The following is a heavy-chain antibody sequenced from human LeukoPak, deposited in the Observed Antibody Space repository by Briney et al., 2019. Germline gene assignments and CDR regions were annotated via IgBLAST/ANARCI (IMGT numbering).Heavy chain of an antibody. J-gene: IGHJ4*02. CDR3: AKHTNTGSYTNFDY. CDR2: ISGSGGST. V-gene: IGHV3-23*01. D-gene: IGHD1-26*01. CDR1: GFTFSSYA. Sequence: PGGSLRLSCAASGFTFSSYAMSWVRQAPGKGLEWVSTISGSGGSTYYADSVKGRFTISRDNSKSTLYLQMNSLRAEDTAVYYCAKHTNTGSYTNFDYWGQGTLVTVSS.